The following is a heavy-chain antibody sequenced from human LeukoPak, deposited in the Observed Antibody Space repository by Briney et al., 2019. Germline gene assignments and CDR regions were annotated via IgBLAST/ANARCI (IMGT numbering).Heavy chain of an antibody. J-gene: IGHJ4*02. Sequence: ASVKVSCKASGYTFTFYYIHWVRQASGQGLEWMGIINPSGGSTSYAQKFQGRVTMTRDTSTSTVYMELSSLRSEDTAVYYCTRNIVDRFDYWGQGTLLTVSS. CDR2: INPSGGST. CDR3: TRNIVDRFDY. CDR1: GYTFTFYY. D-gene: IGHD3-22*01. V-gene: IGHV1-46*01.